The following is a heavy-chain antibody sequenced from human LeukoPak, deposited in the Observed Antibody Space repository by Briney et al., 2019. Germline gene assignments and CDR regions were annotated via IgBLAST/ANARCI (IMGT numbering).Heavy chain of an antibody. CDR2: ISYDGSNK. Sequence: GGSLRLSCAASGFTFSSYAMHWVRQAPGKGLEWVAVISYDGSNKYYADSVKGRFTISRDNSKNTLYLRMNSLRAEDTAVYYCARGWFLEWLFGPFDYWGQGTLVTVSS. J-gene: IGHJ4*02. D-gene: IGHD3-3*01. V-gene: IGHV3-30*04. CDR1: GFTFSSYA. CDR3: ARGWFLEWLFGPFDY.